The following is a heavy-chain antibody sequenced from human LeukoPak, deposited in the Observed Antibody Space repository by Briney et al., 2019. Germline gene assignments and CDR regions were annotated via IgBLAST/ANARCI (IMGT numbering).Heavy chain of an antibody. CDR2: IKEDGSEK. Sequence: GGSLRLSCAASAFTFSDYWMTWVRQAPGKGLERVANIKEDGSEKYYVDSVKGRFTISRDNAKNSVYMQMGSLRDDDTAVYYCTRDRGWQQFDYWGQGTLVTVSS. J-gene: IGHJ4*02. D-gene: IGHD5-24*01. V-gene: IGHV3-7*01. CDR3: TRDRGWQQFDY. CDR1: AFTFSDYW.